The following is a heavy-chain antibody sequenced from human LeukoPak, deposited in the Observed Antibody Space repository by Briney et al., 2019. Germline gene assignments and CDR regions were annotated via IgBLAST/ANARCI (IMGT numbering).Heavy chain of an antibody. Sequence: GASVKVSCKVSGYTLTELSMHWVRQAPGKGLEWMGGFDPEDGETIYAQKFQGRVTMTEDTSTDKAYMELSSLRSEDTAVYYCATIRTITMVRGVIITLKNPPYWGQGTLVTVSS. CDR3: ATIRTITMVRGVIITLKNPPY. CDR2: FDPEDGET. CDR1: GYTLTELS. J-gene: IGHJ4*02. D-gene: IGHD3-10*01. V-gene: IGHV1-24*01.